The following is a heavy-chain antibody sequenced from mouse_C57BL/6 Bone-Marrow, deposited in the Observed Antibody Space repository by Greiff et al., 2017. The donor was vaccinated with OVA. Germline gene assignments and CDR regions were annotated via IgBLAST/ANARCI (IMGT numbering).Heavy chain of an antibody. CDR1: GYTFTSYW. Sequence: QVQLKQPGAELVRPGSSVKLSCKASGYTFTSYWMHWVKQRPIQGLEWIGNIDPSDSETHYNQKFKDKATLTVDKSSSTAYMQLSSLTSEDSAVYYCARLEFGSSYWYFDVWGTGTTVTVSS. V-gene: IGHV1-52*01. J-gene: IGHJ1*03. CDR3: ARLEFGSSYWYFDV. D-gene: IGHD1-1*01. CDR2: IDPSDSET.